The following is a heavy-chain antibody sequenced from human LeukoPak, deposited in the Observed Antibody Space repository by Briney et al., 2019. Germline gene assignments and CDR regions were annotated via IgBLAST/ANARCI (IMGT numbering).Heavy chain of an antibody. CDR2: IYYSGST. J-gene: IGHJ4*02. V-gene: IGHV4-39*07. CDR3: ARPNIRYCSGGACSNDGSDY. CDR1: GGSISSSNYY. D-gene: IGHD2-15*01. Sequence: PSETLSLTCTVSGGSISSSNYYWGWIRQPPGKGLEWIGSIYYSGSTYYSPSLKSRVTISVDTSKNQFSLKLSSVTAADTADYYCARPNIRYCSGGACSNDGSDYWGQGTLVTVSS.